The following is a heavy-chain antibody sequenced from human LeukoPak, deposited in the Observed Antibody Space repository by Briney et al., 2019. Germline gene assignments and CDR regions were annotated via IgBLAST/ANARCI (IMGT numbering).Heavy chain of an antibody. CDR3: ARDRDYSNYPFDY. V-gene: IGHV1-69*05. D-gene: IGHD4-11*01. CDR2: IIPIFGTA. CDR1: GGTFSSYA. J-gene: IGHJ4*02. Sequence: SVKVSCKASGGTFSSYAISWVRQAPGQGLEWMGRIIPIFGTANYAQKFQGRVTITTDESTSTAYMELSSLRSEDTAVYYCARDRDYSNYPFDYWGQGTLVTVSS.